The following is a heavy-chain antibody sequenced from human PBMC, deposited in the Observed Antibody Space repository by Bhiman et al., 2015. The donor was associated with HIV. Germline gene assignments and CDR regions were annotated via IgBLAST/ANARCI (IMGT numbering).Heavy chain of an antibody. D-gene: IGHD3-22*01. CDR1: GFTFSSYA. V-gene: IGHV3-23*01. CDR2: ISGSGGST. J-gene: IGHJ4*02. CDR3: AKSDSVVVIIPDY. Sequence: EVQLLESGGGLVQPGGSLRLSCAASGFTFSSYAMSWVRQAPGKGLEWVSAISGSGGSTYYADSVKGRFTISRDNSKNTVYLQMNSLRAEDSAVYYCAKSDSVVVIIPDYWGQGTLVTVSS.